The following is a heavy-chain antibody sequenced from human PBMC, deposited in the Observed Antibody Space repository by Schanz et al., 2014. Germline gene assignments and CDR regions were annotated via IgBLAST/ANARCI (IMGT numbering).Heavy chain of an antibody. Sequence: QVQLVQSGAEVKKPGASVKVSCKASGYTLTGFGVSWVRQAPGQGREWMGWISAYSGNSKYAQKLQGRVTMTTDTSTNTAYMELRSLTSDDTAVYYCARGRRLQRQSGWDYWGQGTLVTVSS. CDR2: ISAYSGNS. V-gene: IGHV1-18*01. J-gene: IGHJ4*02. CDR3: ARGRRLQRQSGWDY. CDR1: GYTLTGFG. D-gene: IGHD3-10*01.